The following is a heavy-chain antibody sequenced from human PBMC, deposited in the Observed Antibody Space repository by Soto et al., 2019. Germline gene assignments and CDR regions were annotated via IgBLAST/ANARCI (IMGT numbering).Heavy chain of an antibody. V-gene: IGHV4-31*03. CDR1: GAALNSGNYY. CDR3: ARLRIATNNYKWFDP. J-gene: IGHJ5*02. Sequence: SETLSLNCSVSGAALNSGNYYWSWIRQVPGKGLEWIGHIYVTGAVDYNPSLRDRITISQDTSESQFSLNLRLVTAADTAVYYCARLRIATNNYKWFDPWGQGTLVTVSS. CDR2: IYVTGAV. D-gene: IGHD2-21*01.